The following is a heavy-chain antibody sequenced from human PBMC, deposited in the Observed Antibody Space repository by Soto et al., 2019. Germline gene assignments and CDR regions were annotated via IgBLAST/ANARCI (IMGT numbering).Heavy chain of an antibody. CDR1: GFTFSSYS. J-gene: IGHJ4*02. CDR3: AKHLVRGVIAFDY. Sequence: GGSQSLSCAASGFTFSSYSMSWVRQAPGKGLEWVSTITGSGIVTYSADSVKGRFTISRDNSKNTLSLHMNSLRADDTAVYYCAKHLVRGVIAFDYWGQGTLVTVSS. V-gene: IGHV3-23*01. D-gene: IGHD3-10*01. CDR2: ITGSGIVT.